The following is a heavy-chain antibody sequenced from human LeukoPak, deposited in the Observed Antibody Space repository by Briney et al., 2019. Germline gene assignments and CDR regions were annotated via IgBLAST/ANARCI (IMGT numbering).Heavy chain of an antibody. V-gene: IGHV1-69*13. J-gene: IGHJ6*03. CDR3: ARGRLAVAGTYYYYYYMDV. Sequence: GASVKVSCKASGGTFSSYAISWVRQAPGQGLEWMGGIIPIFGTANYAQKFQGRVTITADESTSTAYMELSSLRSEDTAVYYCARGRLAVAGTYYYYYYMDVWGKGTTVTISS. CDR2: IIPIFGTA. CDR1: GGTFSSYA. D-gene: IGHD6-19*01.